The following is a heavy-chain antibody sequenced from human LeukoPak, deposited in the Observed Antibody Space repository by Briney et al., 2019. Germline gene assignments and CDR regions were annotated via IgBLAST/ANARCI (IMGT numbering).Heavy chain of an antibody. CDR3: AKSRSYYDFWSGTYYFDY. J-gene: IGHJ4*02. CDR2: IGTASDT. V-gene: IGHV3-13*01. CDR1: EFTFSSYD. Sequence: GGSLRLSCAASEFTFSSYDMHWVRQATGKGLEWVSAIGTASDTYYPGSVKGRFTISRENAKNSLYLQMNSLRAGDTAVYYCAKSRSYYDFWSGTYYFDYWGQGTLVTVSS. D-gene: IGHD3-3*01.